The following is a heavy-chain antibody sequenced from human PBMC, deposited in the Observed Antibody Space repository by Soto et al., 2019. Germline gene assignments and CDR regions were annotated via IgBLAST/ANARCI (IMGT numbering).Heavy chain of an antibody. Sequence: ASVKVSCKASGYTFTSYGISWVRQAPGQGLEWMGWISAYNGNTNYAQKLQGRVTMTTDTSTSTAYMELRSLRSDDTAVYYCARGAFDYGDSMDLYYYYYGMDVWGQGTTVTVTS. CDR1: GYTFTSYG. CDR3: ARGAFDYGDSMDLYYYYYGMDV. D-gene: IGHD4-17*01. CDR2: ISAYNGNT. V-gene: IGHV1-18*04. J-gene: IGHJ6*02.